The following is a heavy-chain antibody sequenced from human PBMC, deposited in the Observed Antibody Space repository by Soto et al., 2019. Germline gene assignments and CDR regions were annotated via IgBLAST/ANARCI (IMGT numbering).Heavy chain of an antibody. V-gene: IGHV4-39*01. CDR2: IYYSGRT. J-gene: IGHJ5*02. Sequence: SETLSLTCSVSGGSISSSSYLWGWVRQPPGKGLEWIGSIYYSGRTYYNPSLKSRVTVSVDTSKNQFSLKLSSVTAADTAVYYCARHPSDFWCHPWGQGTLVTVS. CDR1: GGSISSSSYL. CDR3: ARHPSDFWCHP. D-gene: IGHD2-21*02.